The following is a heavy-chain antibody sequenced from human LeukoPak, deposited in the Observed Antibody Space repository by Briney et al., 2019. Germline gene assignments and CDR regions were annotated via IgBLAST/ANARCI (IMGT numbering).Heavy chain of an antibody. J-gene: IGHJ5*02. D-gene: IGHD1-26*01. CDR3: FVGAQGFGP. Sequence: GGSLRLSCEASGFIFSDYYMSWIRQSPGKGLEWVSSITNTSGTKSYADFVKGRFTVSRDNAKKSLFLHMNSLRAEDTAVYYCFVGAQGFGPWGQGTLVSVSS. V-gene: IGHV3-11*01. CDR2: ITNTSGTK. CDR1: GFIFSDYY.